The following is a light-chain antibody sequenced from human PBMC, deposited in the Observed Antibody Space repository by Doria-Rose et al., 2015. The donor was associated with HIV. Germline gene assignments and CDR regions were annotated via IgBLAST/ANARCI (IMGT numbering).Light chain of an antibody. Sequence: EIEGKEYPGKMSKYTGEREKVECRDSKRIRSRYLEWYHQKPGQAPSLLIYDGSTRATGIPDRFSASGSGTDFTLAINRLGPEDFALYYCHQYGTSWTFGQGTKVEI. CDR1: KRIRSRY. CDR2: DGS. J-gene: IGKJ1*01. V-gene: IGKV3-20*01. CDR3: HQYGTSWT.